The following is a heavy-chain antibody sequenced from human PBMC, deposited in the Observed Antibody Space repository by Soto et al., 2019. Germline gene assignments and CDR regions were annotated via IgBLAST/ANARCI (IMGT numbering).Heavy chain of an antibody. D-gene: IGHD1-26*01. CDR1: GFTFSSYG. CDR2: IWYDGSNK. J-gene: IGHJ3*02. CDR3: ARDKSGVLRDAFDI. V-gene: IGHV3-33*01. Sequence: GGSLRLSCAASGFTFSSYGMHWVRQAPGKGLEWVAVIWYDGSNKYYADSVKGRFTISRDNSKNTLYLQMNSLRAEDTAVYYSARDKSGVLRDAFDIWGQGTMVTVSS.